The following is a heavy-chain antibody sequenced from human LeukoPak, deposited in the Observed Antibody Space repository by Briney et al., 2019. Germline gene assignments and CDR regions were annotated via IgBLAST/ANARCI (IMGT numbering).Heavy chain of an antibody. V-gene: IGHV4-38-2*02. CDR1: GYSISSGYY. CDR2: IYHSGST. Sequence: PSETLSLTCTVSGYSISSGYYWGWIRQPPGEGLEWIGSIYHSGSTYYNPSLKSRVTISVDTSKNQFSLKLSSVTAADTAVYYCAREVFGPGGAFDIWGQGTMVTVSS. D-gene: IGHD3-16*01. J-gene: IGHJ3*02. CDR3: AREVFGPGGAFDI.